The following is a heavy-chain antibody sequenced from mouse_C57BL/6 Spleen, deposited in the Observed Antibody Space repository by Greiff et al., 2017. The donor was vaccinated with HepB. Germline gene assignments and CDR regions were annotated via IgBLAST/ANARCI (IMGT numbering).Heavy chain of an antibody. V-gene: IGHV3-2*02. Sequence: DVKLQESGPGLVKPSQSLSLTCTVTGYSITSGYGWNWIRQFPGNKLEWMGYISYSGSTNYNPSLKSRFSITRDTSKNQFFLQLNSVTTEDTATYYCARTARIKYWGQGTTLTVSS. CDR2: ISYSGST. J-gene: IGHJ2*01. CDR3: ARTARIKY. CDR1: GYSITSGYG. D-gene: IGHD1-2*01.